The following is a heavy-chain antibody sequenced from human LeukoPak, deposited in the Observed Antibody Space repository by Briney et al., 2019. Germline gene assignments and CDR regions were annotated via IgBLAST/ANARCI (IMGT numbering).Heavy chain of an antibody. D-gene: IGHD1-26*01. J-gene: IGHJ4*02. V-gene: IGHV1-69*13. Sequence: SVKVSCKASGGTFISYAISWVRQAPGQGLEWMGGIIPIFGTANYAQKFQGRVTITADESTSTAYMELSSLRSEDTAVYYCAREVGLIVGATRGDWGQGTLVTVSS. CDR3: AREVGLIVGATRGD. CDR2: IIPIFGTA. CDR1: GGTFISYA.